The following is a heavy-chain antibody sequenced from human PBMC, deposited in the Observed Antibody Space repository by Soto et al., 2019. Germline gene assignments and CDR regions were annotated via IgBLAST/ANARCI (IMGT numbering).Heavy chain of an antibody. Sequence: ASVKVSCKASGYTFTGYYMHWVRQAPGQGLEWMGWINPNSGGTNYAQKFQGWVTMTRDTSISTAYMELSRLRSDDTAVYYCARDGYYYGSGSYASKYYYYMDVWGKGTTVTVSS. CDR1: GYTFTGYY. D-gene: IGHD3-10*01. CDR2: INPNSGGT. V-gene: IGHV1-2*04. J-gene: IGHJ6*03. CDR3: ARDGYYYGSGSYASKYYYYMDV.